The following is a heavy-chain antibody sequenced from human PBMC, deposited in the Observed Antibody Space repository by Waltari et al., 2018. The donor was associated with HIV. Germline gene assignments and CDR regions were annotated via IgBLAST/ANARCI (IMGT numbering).Heavy chain of an antibody. CDR2: IKQDGSEK. J-gene: IGHJ3*02. CDR1: GFTFSLYW. Sequence: EVQLVESGGGLVQPGGSLRLSCAASGFTFSLYWMSWVRQAPGKGREWGANIKQDGSEKHYVDSVKGRFTISRDNAKKSLYLQMNSLRAEDTAVYYCARMGLMMYAIGAFDIWGQGTMVTVSS. V-gene: IGHV3-7*01. D-gene: IGHD2-8*01. CDR3: ARMGLMMYAIGAFDI.